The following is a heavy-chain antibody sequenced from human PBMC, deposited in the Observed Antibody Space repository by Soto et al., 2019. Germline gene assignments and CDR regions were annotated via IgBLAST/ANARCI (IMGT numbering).Heavy chain of an antibody. CDR3: AKDLTLGIVGAWGHYFEY. D-gene: IGHD1-26*01. V-gene: IGHV3-30-3*01. J-gene: IGHJ4*02. CDR1: GFTFSSFA. Sequence: QVQLVESGGGVLQPGRSLRLSCAASGFTFSSFAMHWVRQAPGKGLEWVAFILYDGSNTYYADSVKGRVTISRDNSKKTVYLEINSLRAEDTAVYHCAKDLTLGIVGAWGHYFEYWGQGTLVTVSS. CDR2: ILYDGSNT.